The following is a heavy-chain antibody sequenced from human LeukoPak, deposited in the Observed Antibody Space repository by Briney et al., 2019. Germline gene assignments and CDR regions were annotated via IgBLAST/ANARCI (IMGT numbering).Heavy chain of an antibody. CDR3: ARDWGSGSSYEWFDP. V-gene: IGHV4-30-4*01. Sequence: SQTLSLTCTVSGGSISSGDYYWSWIRQPPGKGLEWIGYIYYSGSTYYNPSLKSRVTISVDTSKNQFSLKLSSVTAADTAVYYCARDWGSGSSYEWFDPWGQGTLVTASS. CDR1: GGSISSGDYY. CDR2: IYYSGST. D-gene: IGHD3-16*01. J-gene: IGHJ5*02.